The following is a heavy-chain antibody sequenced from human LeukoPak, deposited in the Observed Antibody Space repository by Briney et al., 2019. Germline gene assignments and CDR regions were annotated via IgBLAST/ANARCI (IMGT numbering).Heavy chain of an antibody. Sequence: GASVKVSCKASGYTFTGYYMHWVRQAPGQGLEWMGRINPNNGGTNYAQKFQARVTMTRDTSISTAYMELSRLRSDDTALYYCARGGPYYYDSSGYYIGYWGQGTLVTVSS. J-gene: IGHJ4*02. CDR2: INPNNGGT. CDR3: ARGGPYYYDSSGYYIGY. V-gene: IGHV1-2*06. CDR1: GYTFTGYY. D-gene: IGHD3-22*01.